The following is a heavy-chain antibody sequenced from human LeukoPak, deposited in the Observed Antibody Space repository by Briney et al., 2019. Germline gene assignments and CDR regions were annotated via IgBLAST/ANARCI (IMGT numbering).Heavy chain of an antibody. CDR1: GFTFSSYA. V-gene: IGHV3-30*04. D-gene: IGHD2-2*01. CDR3: ARGYSSSPWLAFDL. Sequence: GRSLRLSYAASGFTFSSYAMHWVRQAPGKGLEWVAIISYDGSNKYYADSVKGRFTISRDNSKNTLYLQMNSLRAEDTAVYYCARGYSSSPWLAFDLWGQGTMVTVSS. J-gene: IGHJ3*01. CDR2: ISYDGSNK.